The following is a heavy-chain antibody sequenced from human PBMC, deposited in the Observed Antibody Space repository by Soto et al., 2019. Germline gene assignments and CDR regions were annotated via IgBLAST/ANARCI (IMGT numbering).Heavy chain of an antibody. CDR1: GGTFSSYA. CDR3: ARAGEGGGYYYYGMDV. V-gene: IGHV1-69*13. CDR2: IIPIFGTA. J-gene: IGHJ6*02. Sequence: SVKVSCKASGGTFSSYAISWVRQAPGQGLEWMGGIIPIFGTANYAQKFQGRVTITADESTSTAYMELSSLRSEDTAVYYCARAGEGGGYYYYGMDVWGQGTTVTVSS. D-gene: IGHD3-16*01.